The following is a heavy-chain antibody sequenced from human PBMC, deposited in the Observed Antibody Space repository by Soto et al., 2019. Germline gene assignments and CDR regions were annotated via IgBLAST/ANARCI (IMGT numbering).Heavy chain of an antibody. CDR2: IWYDGSNK. CDR1: GFTFSSYG. CDR3: PSFTAVAGTIHAFDI. J-gene: IGHJ3*02. D-gene: IGHD6-19*01. Sequence: QVQLVESGGGVVQPGRSLRLSCAASGFTFSSYGMHWVRQAPGKGLEWVAVIWYDGSNKYYADSVKGRFTISRDNSKNTLYLQMNSLRAEDTAVYYCPSFTAVAGTIHAFDIWGQGTMVTVSS. V-gene: IGHV3-33*01.